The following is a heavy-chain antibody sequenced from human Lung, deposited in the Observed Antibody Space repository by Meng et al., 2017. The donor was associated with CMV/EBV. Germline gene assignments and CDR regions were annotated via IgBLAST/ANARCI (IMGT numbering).Heavy chain of an antibody. J-gene: IGHJ6*02. CDR2: INSDGSST. CDR3: ARVHRQYYYDGMDV. CDR1: GFTFSSYW. V-gene: IGHV3-74*01. Sequence: GESXKISXAASGFTFSSYWMHWVRQAPGKGLVWVSRINSDGSSTSYADSVKGRFTISRDNAKNTVYLQMNSLRAEDTAVYNCARVHRQYYYDGMDVWGQGTTVTVSS.